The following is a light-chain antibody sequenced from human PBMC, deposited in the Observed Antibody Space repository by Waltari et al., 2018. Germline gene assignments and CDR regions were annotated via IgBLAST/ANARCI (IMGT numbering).Light chain of an antibody. Sequence: SYELTQPPSVSVSPGQTANITCSGRKLGVKCVYWYQQKSGLAPVLVIDEDRKRPSGIPERFSGSPSENTATLTISGTQVMDEAHYYFQAWDSSTAVFGGGTKLNVL. J-gene: IGLJ2*01. CDR1: KLGVKC. CDR3: QAWDSSTAV. V-gene: IGLV3-1*01. CDR2: EDR.